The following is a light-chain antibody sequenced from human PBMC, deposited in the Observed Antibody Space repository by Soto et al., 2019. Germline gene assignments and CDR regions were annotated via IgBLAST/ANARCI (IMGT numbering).Light chain of an antibody. J-gene: IGKJ2*01. V-gene: IGKV3-11*01. CDR1: QSIDSH. Sequence: EIVLTQSPVTLSLSPGERANLSCRASQSIDSHLAWYQHKPGQAPRLLIYGASNRATGVPVSFSGSGSGTDFTLTICSPVPDDFAIYYCQQRSLWPPYTFGQGSKL. CDR3: QQRSLWPPYT. CDR2: GAS.